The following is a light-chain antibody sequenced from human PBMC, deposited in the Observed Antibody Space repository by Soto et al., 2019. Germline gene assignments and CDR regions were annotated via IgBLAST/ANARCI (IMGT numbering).Light chain of an antibody. CDR2: AAS. CDR3: QKYNSAPLT. V-gene: IGKV1-27*01. CDR1: QGIGVY. J-gene: IGKJ4*01. Sequence: DIQMTQSPSSLSASLGDRVTITCRASQGIGVYLAWFQKKPGKVPRLLLYAASALQSGVPSRFSGGGSGTDFTLTINSLQPEDVATYYCQKYNSAPLTFGGGTKVEIK.